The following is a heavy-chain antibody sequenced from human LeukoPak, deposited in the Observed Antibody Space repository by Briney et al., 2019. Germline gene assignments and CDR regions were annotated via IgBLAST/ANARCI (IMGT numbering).Heavy chain of an antibody. D-gene: IGHD2-21*02. CDR2: IFPSGGEI. CDR3: ASELAHCVGDCLQN. J-gene: IGHJ4*02. Sequence: GGSLRLSCAASGFTFNTFAMIWVRQPPGKGLAWVSSIFPSGGEIHYADSVRGRFTISRDNSKSTLSLQMNSLRAEDTAAYYCASELAHCVGDCLQNWGQGTLVTVS. V-gene: IGHV3-23*01. CDR1: GFTFNTFA.